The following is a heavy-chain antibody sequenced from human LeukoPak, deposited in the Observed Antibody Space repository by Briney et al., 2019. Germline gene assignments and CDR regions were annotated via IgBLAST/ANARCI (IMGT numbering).Heavy chain of an antibody. CDR3: ARHPIELTIFGVVIADAFDI. D-gene: IGHD3-3*01. J-gene: IGHJ3*02. CDR2: IYYSGST. V-gene: IGHV4-39*01. CDR1: GGSISSSSYY. Sequence: SETLSLTCTVSGGSISSSSYYWGWIRQPPGKGLEWIGSIYYSGSTYYNPSLKSRVTISVDTSKNQFSLKLSSVTAADPAVYYCARHPIELTIFGVVIADAFDIWGQGTMVTVSS.